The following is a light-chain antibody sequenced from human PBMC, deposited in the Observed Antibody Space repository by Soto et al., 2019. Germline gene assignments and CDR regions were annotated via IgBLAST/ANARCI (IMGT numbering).Light chain of an antibody. CDR3: QHSYSTTVYT. V-gene: IGKV1-39*01. CDR2: APS. CDR1: QSISSY. J-gene: IGKJ2*01. Sequence: DIQMTQSPSSLSASVGDRVTITCRASQSISSYSNWYPHKPGKAPQLLIYAPSSLQSEVPSRFSGSGSGTAVTLTISSLQPEDFATYYYQHSYSTTVYTFGQGTQMQIK.